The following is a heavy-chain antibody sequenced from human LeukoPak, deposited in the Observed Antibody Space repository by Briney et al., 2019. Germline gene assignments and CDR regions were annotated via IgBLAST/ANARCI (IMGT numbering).Heavy chain of an antibody. D-gene: IGHD3-3*01. CDR1: GFTFSSYS. V-gene: IGHV3-21*01. J-gene: IGHJ6*03. Sequence: PGGSLRLSCAASGFTFSSYSMNWVRQAPGKGLEWVSSISISSGYIYYADSVKGRFTISRDNAKNSLYLQMNSLRAEDTAVYYCARDNPSALNYDFWSGTRSYYYYMDVWGKGTTVTVSS. CDR3: ARDNPSALNYDFWSGTRSYYYYMDV. CDR2: ISISSGYI.